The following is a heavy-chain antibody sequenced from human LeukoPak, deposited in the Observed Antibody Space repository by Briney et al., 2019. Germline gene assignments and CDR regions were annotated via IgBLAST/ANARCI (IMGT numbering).Heavy chain of an antibody. Sequence: SQTLSLTRPVAGASISSGGYYSGRLRQHPGKGLERFGYIYYSGSTYYQPSPKCRFTISVDTSKNQFSLKLSSVTAADTAVYYCARAPGQGMTTVTIIVYWGQGTLVTVSS. CDR3: ARAPGQGMTTVTIIVY. V-gene: IGHV4-31*03. J-gene: IGHJ4*02. CDR2: IYYSGST. D-gene: IGHD4-17*01. CDR1: GASISSGGYY.